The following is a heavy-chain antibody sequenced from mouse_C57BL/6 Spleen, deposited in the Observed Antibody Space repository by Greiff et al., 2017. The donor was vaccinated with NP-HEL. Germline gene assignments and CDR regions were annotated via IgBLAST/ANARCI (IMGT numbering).Heavy chain of an antibody. CDR2: IWWDDDK. CDR3: ARINYYGSSYSYYFDY. V-gene: IGHV8-8*01. CDR1: GFSLSTFGMG. D-gene: IGHD1-1*01. Sequence: QVTLKESGPGILQPSQTLSLTCSFSGFSLSTFGMGVGWIRQPSGKGLEWLAHIWWDDDKYYNPALKSRLTISKDTSKNQVFLKIANVDTADTATYYCARINYYGSSYSYYFDYWGQGTTLTVSS. J-gene: IGHJ2*01.